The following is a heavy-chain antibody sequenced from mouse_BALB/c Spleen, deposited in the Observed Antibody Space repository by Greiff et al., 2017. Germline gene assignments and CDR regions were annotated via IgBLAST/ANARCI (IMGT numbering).Heavy chain of an antibody. CDR2: ISSGGSYT. CDR1: GFTFSSYT. Sequence: EVKLMESGGGLVKPGGSLKLSCAASGFTFSSYTMSWVRQTPEKRLEWVATISSGGSYTYYPDSVKGRFTISRDNAKNTLYLQMSSLKSEDTAMYYGTREEVRIPPGGSFDYGGKAPLSQSPQ. J-gene: IGHJ2*01. V-gene: IGHV5-6-4*01. CDR3: TREEVRIPPGGSFDY. D-gene: IGHD2-1*01.